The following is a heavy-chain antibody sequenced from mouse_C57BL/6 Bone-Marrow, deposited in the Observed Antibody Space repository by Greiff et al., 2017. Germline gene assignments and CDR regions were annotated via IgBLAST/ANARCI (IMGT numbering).Heavy chain of an antibody. CDR2: INPSNGGT. D-gene: IGHD2-3*01. J-gene: IGHJ3*01. V-gene: IGHV1-53*01. CDR1: GYTFTSYW. Sequence: QVQLQQPGPELVKPGASVKLSCKASGYTFTSYWMHWVKQRPGQGLEWIGNINPSNGGTNYNEKFKSKATLTVDKSSSTAYMQLSSLTSEDSAVYYCARYRTIIYDGYPWFAYWGQGTLVTVSA. CDR3: ARYRTIIYDGYPWFAY.